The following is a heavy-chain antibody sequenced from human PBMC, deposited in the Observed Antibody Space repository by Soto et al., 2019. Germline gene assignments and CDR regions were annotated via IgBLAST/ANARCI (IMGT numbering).Heavy chain of an antibody. CDR2: ISYDGSNK. Sequence: QVQLVESGGGEVQPGRSLRLSCAASGFTFSSYGMHWVRQAPGKGLEWVAVISYDGSNKYYADSVKGRFTISRDNSKNTLYLQMNSLRAEDTAVYYCAKAIRQYSSGWYWGGYWGQGTLVTVSS. CDR3: AKAIRQYSSGWYWGGY. D-gene: IGHD6-19*01. V-gene: IGHV3-30*18. J-gene: IGHJ4*02. CDR1: GFTFSSYG.